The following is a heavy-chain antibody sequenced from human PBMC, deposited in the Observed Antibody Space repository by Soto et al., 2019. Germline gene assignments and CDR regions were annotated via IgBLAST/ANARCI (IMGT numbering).Heavy chain of an antibody. Sequence: QVQLVESGGGVVQPGRSLRLSCAASGFTFSSNGMHWVRQAPGKGLEWVALLSYDGSNKYYADSVKGRFTISRDNSKNTLYLQMNSLRAEDTAVYYCAKRGDSRFDYFDYWGQGTLVTVSS. J-gene: IGHJ4*02. V-gene: IGHV3-30*18. CDR3: AKRGDSRFDYFDY. CDR1: GFTFSSNG. D-gene: IGHD5-12*01. CDR2: LSYDGSNK.